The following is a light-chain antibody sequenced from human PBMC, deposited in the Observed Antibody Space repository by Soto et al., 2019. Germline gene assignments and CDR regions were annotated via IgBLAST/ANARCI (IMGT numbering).Light chain of an antibody. CDR3: QQRSNWPVT. J-gene: IGKJ5*01. V-gene: IGKV3-11*01. CDR1: QSVSRY. Sequence: EIVLTQSPATLSLPPGERSTLSCRASQSVSRYLAWYQQKPGQAPRLLIYDASNRASGIPARFSGSGSGTDFTLTISSLEPEDSAVYYCQQRSNWPVTFGQGTRLEI. CDR2: DAS.